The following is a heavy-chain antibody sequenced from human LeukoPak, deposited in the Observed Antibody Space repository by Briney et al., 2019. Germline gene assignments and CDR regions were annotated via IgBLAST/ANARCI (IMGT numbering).Heavy chain of an antibody. CDR2: ISYDGSNK. CDR1: GFTFSSYA. CDR3: AREKFGGGSYVIDY. D-gene: IGHD1-26*01. J-gene: IGHJ4*02. V-gene: IGHV3-30-3*01. Sequence: GGSLRLSCAASGFTFSSYAMHWVRQAPGKGLERVAVISYDGSNKYYADSVKGRFTISRDNSKNTLYLQMNSLRAEDTAVYYCAREKFGGGSYVIDYWGQGTLVTVSS.